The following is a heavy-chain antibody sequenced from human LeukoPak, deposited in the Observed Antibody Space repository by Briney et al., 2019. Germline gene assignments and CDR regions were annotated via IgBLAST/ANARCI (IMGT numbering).Heavy chain of an antibody. CDR3: ARDRWLVPEYYYYGMDV. D-gene: IGHD6-19*01. CDR2: ISYDGSNK. V-gene: IGHV3-30*01. J-gene: IGHJ6*02. Sequence: GGSLRLSCAASGFTFSSYAMHWVRQAPGKGLELVAVISYDGSNKYYADSVKGRFTISRDNSKNTLYLQMNSLRAEDPAVYYCARDRWLVPEYYYYGMDVWGQGTKVTVSS. CDR1: GFTFSSYA.